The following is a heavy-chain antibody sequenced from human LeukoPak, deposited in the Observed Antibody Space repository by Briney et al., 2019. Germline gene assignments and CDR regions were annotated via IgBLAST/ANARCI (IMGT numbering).Heavy chain of an antibody. Sequence: IINPSGGSTSYAQKFQGRVTMTRDTSTSTVYMELSSLRSEDTAVYYCARVRYYDSSGYLDYWGQGTLVTVSS. CDR2: INPSGGST. D-gene: IGHD3-22*01. CDR3: ARVRYYDSSGYLDY. J-gene: IGHJ4*02. V-gene: IGHV1-46*01.